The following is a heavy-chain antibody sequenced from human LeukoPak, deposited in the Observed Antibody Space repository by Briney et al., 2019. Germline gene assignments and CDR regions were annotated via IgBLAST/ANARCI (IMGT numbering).Heavy chain of an antibody. CDR1: GGSFSGYY. V-gene: IGHV4-34*01. Sequence: PSETLSLTCAVYGGSFSGYYWSWIRQPPGKGLEWIGEINHSGSTNYNPSLKSRVTISVDTSKNQFSLKLSSVTAADTAVYYCARSRYSSSPFQHWGQGTLVTVSS. CDR2: INHSGST. D-gene: IGHD6-13*01. J-gene: IGHJ1*01. CDR3: ARSRYSSSPFQH.